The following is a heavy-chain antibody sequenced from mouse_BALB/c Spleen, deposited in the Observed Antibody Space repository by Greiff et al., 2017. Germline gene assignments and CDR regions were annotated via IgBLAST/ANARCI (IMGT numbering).Heavy chain of an antibody. D-gene: IGHD2-3*01. CDR2: IYPGSGNT. J-gene: IGHJ4*01. CDR1: GYTFTDYY. CDR3: ARMDDGYSHYYAMDY. Sequence: QVQLQQSGPGLVKPGASVKISCKASGYTFTDYYITWVRQKPGQGLEWIGWIYPGSGNTKYNENFKGKATLTVDTSSSTAYMQLSSLTSEDTAVYFCARMDDGYSHYYAMDYWGQGTSVTVSS. V-gene: IGHV1-84*02.